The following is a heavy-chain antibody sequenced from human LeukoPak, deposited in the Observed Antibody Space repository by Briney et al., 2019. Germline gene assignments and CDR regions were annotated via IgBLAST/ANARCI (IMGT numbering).Heavy chain of an antibody. CDR2: INHSGST. CDR1: GGSFSGYC. D-gene: IGHD2-2*01. Sequence: SETLSLTCAVYGGSFSGYCWSWIRQPPGKGLEWIGEINHSGSTNYNPSLKSRVTISADTSKNQFSLKLSSVTAADTAVYYCARARFIVVVPAAIDIDAFDIWGQGTMVTVSS. CDR3: ARARFIVVVPAAIDIDAFDI. V-gene: IGHV4-34*01. J-gene: IGHJ3*02.